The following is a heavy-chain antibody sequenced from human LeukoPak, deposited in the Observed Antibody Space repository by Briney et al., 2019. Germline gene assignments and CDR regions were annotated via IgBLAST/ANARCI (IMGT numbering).Heavy chain of an antibody. CDR2: IYPGNSNT. V-gene: IGHV5-51*01. J-gene: IGHJ5*02. D-gene: IGHD5-24*01. CDR3: ARLAVEMATIVPVDP. Sequence: HGEPLNSSWKASGYSFTIYSIGWVRQLPGKGLGWMGIIYPGNSNTRYSPSLQGQVTISADKSSSTACLQWTSLKASDTAMYYCARLAVEMATIVPVDPWGQGTLVTVSS. CDR1: GYSFTIYS.